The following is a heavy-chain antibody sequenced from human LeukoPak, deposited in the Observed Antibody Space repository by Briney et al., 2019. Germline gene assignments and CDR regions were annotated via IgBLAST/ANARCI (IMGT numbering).Heavy chain of an antibody. CDR3: AKDLSPGLH. CDR2: INTDGRST. Sequence: PGGSLRLSCAASGFTFSNYWMHWVRQAPGKGLVWVSRINTDGRSTSYVDSVKGRFTISRDNSKNTLYLQMNSLRAEDTAVYYCAKDLSPGLHWGQGTLVTVSS. CDR1: GFTFSNYW. J-gene: IGHJ4*02. D-gene: IGHD2-21*01. V-gene: IGHV3-74*01.